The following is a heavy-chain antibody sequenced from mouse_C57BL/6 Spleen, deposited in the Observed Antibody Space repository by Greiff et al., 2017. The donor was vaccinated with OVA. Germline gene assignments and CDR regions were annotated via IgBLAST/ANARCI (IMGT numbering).Heavy chain of an antibody. Sequence: EVQLQQSGAELVKPGASVKLSCTASGFNIKDYYMHWVKQRTEQGLEWIGRIDPEDGGTKYAPKFQGKATITADTSSNTAYLQLSSLTSGDTAVYYCANIDYDSFDDWGQGTTLTVSS. J-gene: IGHJ2*01. D-gene: IGHD2-4*01. CDR2: IDPEDGGT. V-gene: IGHV14-2*01. CDR3: ANIDYDSFDD. CDR1: GFNIKDYY.